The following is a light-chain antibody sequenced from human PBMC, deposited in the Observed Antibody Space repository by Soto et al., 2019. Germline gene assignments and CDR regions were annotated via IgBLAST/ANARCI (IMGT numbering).Light chain of an antibody. CDR2: AAS. V-gene: IGKV3-20*01. Sequence: EIALTQSPGTLSLSPGERATLSCRASQSVTANYLAWYQQKPGQAPRLLIYAASIVATGIPDRFSGSGSGTDCTLTISRLEPEDFAVYYCLQYGIPLWTFGQGTKVEIK. J-gene: IGKJ1*01. CDR1: QSVTANY. CDR3: LQYGIPLWT.